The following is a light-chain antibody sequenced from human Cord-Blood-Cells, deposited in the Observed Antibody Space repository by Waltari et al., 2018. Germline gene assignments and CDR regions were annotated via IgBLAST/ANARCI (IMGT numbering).Light chain of an antibody. CDR1: ALPKQY. Sequence: SYELTQPPSVSVSPGQTARITCSGDALPKQYAYWYQQKPGQAPVLVIYKDMERPSGIPDRFSGSSSGTTVTLTSSGVQAEDEADYYCQSADSSGTYWVFGGGTKLTVL. J-gene: IGLJ3*02. CDR2: KDM. V-gene: IGLV3-25*03. CDR3: QSADSSGTYWV.